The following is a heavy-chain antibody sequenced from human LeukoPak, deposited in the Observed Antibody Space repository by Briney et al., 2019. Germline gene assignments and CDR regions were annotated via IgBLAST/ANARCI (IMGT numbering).Heavy chain of an antibody. D-gene: IGHD1-1*01. Sequence: GGSLRLSCTASGFPFIEYSMNWVRQAPGKGLEGISYIGIDSGNTRYADSVRGRFTISADKAKNSLYLQMNSLRVEDTAVYYCARDHNYAFDNWGQGTLVSVAS. J-gene: IGHJ4*02. CDR3: ARDHNYAFDN. CDR2: IGIDSGNT. V-gene: IGHV3-48*01. CDR1: GFPFIEYS.